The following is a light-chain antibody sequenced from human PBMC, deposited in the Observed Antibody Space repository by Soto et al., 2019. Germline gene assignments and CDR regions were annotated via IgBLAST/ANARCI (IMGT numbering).Light chain of an antibody. CDR1: SGGITTNA. CDR3: QSYDSSGVV. CDR2: DDN. J-gene: IGLJ2*01. Sequence: FMLTQPHSVSESPGKTVTISCTRSSGGITTNAVQWYQQRPGSAPTIVIYDDNQRPSEVPDRFSGSIDFSSNSASLTISGLKTEDEADYYCQSYDSSGVVFGGGTKLTVL. V-gene: IGLV6-57*04.